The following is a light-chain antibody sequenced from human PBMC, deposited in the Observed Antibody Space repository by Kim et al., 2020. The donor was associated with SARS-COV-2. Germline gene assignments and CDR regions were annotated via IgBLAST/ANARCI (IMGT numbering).Light chain of an antibody. V-gene: IGKV1-5*01. CDR1: QNIGRR. J-gene: IGKJ1*01. CDR2: DAS. CDR3: QQYNGYSGT. Sequence: GDRVTITCRASQNIGRRLAWYQQKARKAPKLLIYDASSLESGVPSRFSGSGYGTEFTLSVSSLQPDDFATYYCQQYNGYSGTFGQGTKVDSK.